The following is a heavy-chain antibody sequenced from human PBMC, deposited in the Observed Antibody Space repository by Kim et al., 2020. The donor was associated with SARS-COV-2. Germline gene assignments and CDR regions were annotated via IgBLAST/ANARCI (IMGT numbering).Heavy chain of an antibody. CDR2: INYSGST. V-gene: IGHV4-59*01. Sequence: SETLSLTCSVSSDSISSYYCSWIRQLPGKGLEWLGYINYSGSTDYNPSLKTRVTISWDTSRNQFSLHLTSVTEADTAVYYCARSEGRARWHPLDYRGQG. D-gene: IGHD6-13*01. CDR1: SDSISSYY. CDR3: ARSEGRARWHPLDY. J-gene: IGHJ4*02.